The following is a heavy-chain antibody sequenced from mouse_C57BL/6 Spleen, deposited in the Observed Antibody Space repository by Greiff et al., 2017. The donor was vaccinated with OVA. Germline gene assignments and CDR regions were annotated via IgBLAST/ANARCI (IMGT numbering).Heavy chain of an antibody. CDR3: AVVYCGSNYAMDY. J-gene: IGHJ4*01. Sequence: VQLQQSGPELVKPGASVKLSCKASGYAFSSSWMNWVKQRPGKGLEWIGRIYPGDGDTNYNGKFKGKATLTADKSSSTAYMQLSSLTSEDSAVYFCAVVYCGSNYAMDYWGQGTSVTVSS. CDR1: GYAFSSSW. D-gene: IGHD1-1*01. CDR2: IYPGDGDT. V-gene: IGHV1-82*01.